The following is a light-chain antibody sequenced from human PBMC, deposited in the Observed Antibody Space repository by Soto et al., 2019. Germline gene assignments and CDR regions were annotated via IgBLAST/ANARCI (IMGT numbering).Light chain of an antibody. J-gene: IGKJ1*01. CDR2: KAS. CDR3: QHYKNFWT. Sequence: DIQMTQSPSTLSASVGERVTITCRASQSISNWLAWYQQKPGKAPKLLIYKASSLESGVPSRCSGSASATEFTLNISSLQPDDFATYYCQHYKNFWTLGQGTKVEIK. CDR1: QSISNW. V-gene: IGKV1-5*03.